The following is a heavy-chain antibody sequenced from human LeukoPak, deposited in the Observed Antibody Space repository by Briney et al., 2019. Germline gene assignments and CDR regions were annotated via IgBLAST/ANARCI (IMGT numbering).Heavy chain of an antibody. CDR1: GGSISSGGYY. D-gene: IGHD2-15*01. J-gene: IGHJ4*02. CDR2: IYHSGST. V-gene: IGHV4-30-2*01. Sequence: PSETLSLTCTVSGGSISSGGYYWSWIQQPPGKGLEWIGYIYHSGSTYYNPSLKSRVTISVDRSKNQFSLKLSSVTAADTAVYYCAREGGGGTRDDYWGQGTLVTVSS. CDR3: AREGGGGTRDDY.